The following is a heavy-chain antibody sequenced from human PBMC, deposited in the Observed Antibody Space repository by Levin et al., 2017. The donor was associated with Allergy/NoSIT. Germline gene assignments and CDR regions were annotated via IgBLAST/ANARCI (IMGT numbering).Heavy chain of an antibody. V-gene: IGHV3-49*03. CDR1: GFTFRAYT. Sequence: QSGGSLRLSCTGSGFTFRAYTLNWFRQAPGKGLEWVGFIRSNAFGATTEYAASVKGRFTISRDDYKSIADLQMDSLKTEDTAMYFCTRDRVVRGDIPAHWGQGSLVTVSS. D-gene: IGHD3-10*01. CDR3: TRDRVVRGDIPAH. CDR2: IRSNAFGATT. J-gene: IGHJ1*01.